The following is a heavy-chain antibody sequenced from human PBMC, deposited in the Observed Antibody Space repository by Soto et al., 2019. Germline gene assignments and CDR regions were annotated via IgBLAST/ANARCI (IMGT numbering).Heavy chain of an antibody. V-gene: IGHV4-31*03. J-gene: IGHJ6*02. CDR1: GGSISSGGYY. D-gene: IGHD3-10*01. CDR3: ARDTMVRGVKGMDV. Sequence: PSETLSLTCTVSGGSISSGGYYWSWIRQYPGKGLEWIGYIYYSGSTYYNPSLKSRVTIAVDTSKNQFSLKLSSVTAADTAVYYCARDTMVRGVKGMDVWGQGTTVTVSS. CDR2: IYYSGST.